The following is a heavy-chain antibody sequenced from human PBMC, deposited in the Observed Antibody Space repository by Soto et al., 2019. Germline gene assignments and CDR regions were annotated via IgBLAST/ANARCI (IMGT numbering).Heavy chain of an antibody. D-gene: IGHD2-15*01. CDR1: GFTVSSNY. V-gene: IGHV3-66*01. CDR3: ATAKLLLPWLFDY. Sequence: EVQLVESGGGLVQPGGSLRLSCAASGFTVSSNYMTWVRQAPGKGLEWVSVIYSGGSTNYADSVKGRFTISRDDSENTLFLQMNSLRAEDTAVYYCATAKLLLPWLFDYWGQGTLVTVSS. J-gene: IGHJ4*02. CDR2: IYSGGST.